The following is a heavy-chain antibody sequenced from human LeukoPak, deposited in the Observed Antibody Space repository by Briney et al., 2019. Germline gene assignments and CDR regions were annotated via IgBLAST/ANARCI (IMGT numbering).Heavy chain of an antibody. CDR2: ISNGGAAT. D-gene: IGHD4-17*01. Sequence: GGSLRLSCSASGFTFSNYAMSWVRQAPGKGLTWVSSISNGGAATYYADSVKGRFTISRDNAKNSLYLQMNSLRAEDTAVYYCARDRTGGYGDYEQTNDYWGQGTLVTVSS. V-gene: IGHV3-23*01. J-gene: IGHJ4*02. CDR1: GFTFSNYA. CDR3: ARDRTGGYGDYEQTNDY.